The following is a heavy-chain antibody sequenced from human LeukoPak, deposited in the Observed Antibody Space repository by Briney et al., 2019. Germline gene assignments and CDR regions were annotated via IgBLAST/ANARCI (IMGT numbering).Heavy chain of an antibody. V-gene: IGHV4-59*02. CDR1: GGSVTDYY. Sequence: SETLSLTCTVSGGSVTDYYWSWIRQSPGKGLEWIGYIYYTGTSYNPSLKSRVTISADTSKNQFSLKLISVTAADTAVYYCARVSYDSSGYYHYYYYYMDVWGKGTTVTVSS. D-gene: IGHD3-22*01. CDR3: ARVSYDSSGYYHYYYYYMDV. J-gene: IGHJ6*03. CDR2: IYYTGT.